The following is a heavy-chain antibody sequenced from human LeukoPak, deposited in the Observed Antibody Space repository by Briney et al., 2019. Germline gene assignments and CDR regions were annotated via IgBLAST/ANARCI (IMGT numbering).Heavy chain of an antibody. CDR1: GGSISSGGYY. CDR3: ARIGDYGDMVDAFDI. V-gene: IGHV4-31*03. D-gene: IGHD4-17*01. J-gene: IGHJ3*02. CDR2: IYYIGST. Sequence: PSETLSLTCTVSGGSISSGGYYLSWIRHHPRKGLEWIGYIYYIGSTYYTPSLKNRVTISVDTSKKQFSLKMSSVTAADTAVYYCARIGDYGDMVDAFDIWGQGTMVTVSS.